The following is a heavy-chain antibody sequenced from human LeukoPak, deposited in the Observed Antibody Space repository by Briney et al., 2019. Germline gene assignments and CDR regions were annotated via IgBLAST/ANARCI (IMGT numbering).Heavy chain of an antibody. CDR3: ARSVRDLGYYYAGDYYGMDV. V-gene: IGHV1-18*01. J-gene: IGHJ6*02. D-gene: IGHD3-22*01. CDR2: TNAYNGKT. Sequence: ASVRVSCKASGYTFISYGISWVRQAPGQGLEWMGWTNAYNGKTKYAQRLQGRVSMTTDTSTSTAFMELRSLRSDDTAVYYCARSVRDLGYYYAGDYYGMDVWGQGTTVTVSS. CDR1: GYTFISYG.